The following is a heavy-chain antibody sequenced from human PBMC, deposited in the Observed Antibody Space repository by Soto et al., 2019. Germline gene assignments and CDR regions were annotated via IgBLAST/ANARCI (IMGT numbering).Heavy chain of an antibody. J-gene: IGHJ4*02. D-gene: IGHD6-13*01. V-gene: IGHV4-4*07. CDR3: ARAPTYRSRWLDY. CDR1: GGSISSYY. Sequence: QVQLPESGPGLVKPSETLSLTCTVSGGSISSYYWSWIRQPAGKGLGWIGRIYASGTTYYNPTLKSRVTMSVDTSKNQYSLKLRSVTAADTAVYYCARAPTYRSRWLDYGCPGTLVTVSS. CDR2: IYASGTT.